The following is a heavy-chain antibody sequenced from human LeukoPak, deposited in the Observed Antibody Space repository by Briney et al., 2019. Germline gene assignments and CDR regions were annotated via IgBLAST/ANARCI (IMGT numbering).Heavy chain of an antibody. Sequence: SETLSLTCTVYGGSISSYYWSWIRQPAGKGLEWIGRIYTSGSTNYNPSLKSRVTMSVDTSKNQFSLKLSSVTAADTAVYYCARDLDYYGSGSYYDYWGQGTLVTVSS. V-gene: IGHV4-4*07. CDR1: GGSISSYY. CDR2: IYTSGST. J-gene: IGHJ4*02. CDR3: ARDLDYYGSGSYYDY. D-gene: IGHD3-10*01.